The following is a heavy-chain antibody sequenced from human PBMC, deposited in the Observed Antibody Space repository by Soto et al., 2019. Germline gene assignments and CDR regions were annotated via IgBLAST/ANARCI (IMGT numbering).Heavy chain of an antibody. V-gene: IGHV4-61*05. CDR1: GGSITTTNHY. Sequence: QMLLQESGPGLVKPSETLSLTCTVSGGSITTTNHYWSWIRQPPGGGLEWVGYIYYTGSTNYNPSLKGRVTISVDTSKNQFSLRLTSVTAADTAVYFCARNVHNYDSSGYYSGNWFDPWGQGTLVTVSS. CDR3: ARNVHNYDSSGYYSGNWFDP. J-gene: IGHJ5*02. D-gene: IGHD3-22*01. CDR2: IYYTGST.